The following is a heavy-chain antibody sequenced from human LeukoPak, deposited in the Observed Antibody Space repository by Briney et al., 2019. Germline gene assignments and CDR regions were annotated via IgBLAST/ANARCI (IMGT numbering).Heavy chain of an antibody. Sequence: GASVKVSCKASGYTFTGYYMHWVRQAPGQGLEWMGWINPNSGGTNYAQKFQGRVTITRDTSASTAYMELSSLRSEDTAVYYCAGDRGSGSYYNWFDPWGQGTLVTVSS. CDR2: INPNSGGT. CDR3: AGDRGSGSYYNWFDP. D-gene: IGHD3-10*01. CDR1: GYTFTGYY. V-gene: IGHV1-2*02. J-gene: IGHJ5*02.